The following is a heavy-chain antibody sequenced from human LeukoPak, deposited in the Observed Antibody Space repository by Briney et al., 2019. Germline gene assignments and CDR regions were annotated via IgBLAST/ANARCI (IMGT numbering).Heavy chain of an antibody. V-gene: IGHV4-59*11. CDR3: ARGGYCSGGSCYSEFDY. CDR1: GGSISSHY. Sequence: PSETLSLTCTVSGGSISSHYWSWIRQPPGKGLEWIGYIYYSGNTNSNPSLKSRVTMSVDTSKNQFSLKLSSVTAADTAVYYCARGGYCSGGSCYSEFDYWGQGTLVTVSS. D-gene: IGHD2-15*01. J-gene: IGHJ4*02. CDR2: IYYSGNT.